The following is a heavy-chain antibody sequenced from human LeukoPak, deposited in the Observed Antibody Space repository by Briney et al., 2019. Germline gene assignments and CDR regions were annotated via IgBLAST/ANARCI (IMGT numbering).Heavy chain of an antibody. Sequence: SVNVSCKASGGTFSSYAISWVRQAPGQGLEWVGGIFPIFGAANYAQKFQGRVTITTDESTSTAYMELSSLRSEDTAVYYCAREDYYGSGSYYNVERYNWFDPWGQGTLVTVSS. V-gene: IGHV1-69*05. CDR2: IFPIFGAA. D-gene: IGHD3-10*01. CDR3: AREDYYGSGSYYNVERYNWFDP. CDR1: GGTFSSYA. J-gene: IGHJ5*02.